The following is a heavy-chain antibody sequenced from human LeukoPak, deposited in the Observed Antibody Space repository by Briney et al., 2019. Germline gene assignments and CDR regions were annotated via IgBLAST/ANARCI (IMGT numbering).Heavy chain of an antibody. CDR2: ISAYNGNT. CDR3: ARDTFNYYDSSGHDAFDI. CDR1: GYTFTSYG. V-gene: IGHV1-18*01. J-gene: IGHJ3*02. D-gene: IGHD3-22*01. Sequence: ASVKVSCKASGYTFTSYGISWVRQAPGQGLEWMGWISAYNGNTNYAQKLQGRVTMATDTSTSTAYTELRSLRSDDTAVYYCARDTFNYYDSSGHDAFDIWGQGTMVTVSS.